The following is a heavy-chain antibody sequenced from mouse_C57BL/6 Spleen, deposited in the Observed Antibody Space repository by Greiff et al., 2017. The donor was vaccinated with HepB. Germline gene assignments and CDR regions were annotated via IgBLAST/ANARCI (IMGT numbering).Heavy chain of an antibody. Sequence: DVMLVESGEGLVKPGGSLKLSCAVSGFTFSSYAMSWVRQTPEKRLEWVAYISSGGDYIYYADTVKGRFTISRDNARNTLYLQMSSLKSEDTAMYYCTRDGDYGYYFDYWGQGTTLTVSS. CDR1: GFTFSSYA. J-gene: IGHJ2*01. CDR2: ISSGGDYI. D-gene: IGHD2-13*01. CDR3: TRDGDYGYYFDY. V-gene: IGHV5-9-1*02.